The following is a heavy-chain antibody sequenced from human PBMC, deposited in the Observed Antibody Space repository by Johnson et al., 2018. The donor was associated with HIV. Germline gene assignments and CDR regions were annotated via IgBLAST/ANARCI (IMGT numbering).Heavy chain of an antibody. J-gene: IGHJ3*02. D-gene: IGHD6-19*01. Sequence: VQLVESGGGLIQPGGSLRLSCAASDFNVSSNYISWVSQAPGKGLEWVANIKQDGSEKYYVDSVKGRFTISRDNAKNSLYQQMNSLRAEDTAVDYCASSGSGWYYDAFDIWGQGTMVTVSS. V-gene: IGHV3-7*01. CDR1: DFNVSSNY. CDR2: IKQDGSEK. CDR3: ASSGSGWYYDAFDI.